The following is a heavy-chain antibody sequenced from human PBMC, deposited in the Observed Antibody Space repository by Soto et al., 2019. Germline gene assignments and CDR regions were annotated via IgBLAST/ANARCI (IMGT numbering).Heavy chain of an antibody. CDR1: GGSISYDHYH. CDR3: VRDSDGGDRDYYGLDV. V-gene: IGHV4-30-4*01. J-gene: IGHJ6*02. D-gene: IGHD2-21*02. Sequence: QVQLQESGPGLVRPSQTLSLTCTVSGGSISYDHYHWTWIRQPPGKGLEWIGYIHYSGSVFYNPSLQSRLSMSVDTSKNLLSLKLRSVTAASTTVYFCVRDSDGGDRDYYGLDVWGQGTTVTVSS. CDR2: IHYSGSV.